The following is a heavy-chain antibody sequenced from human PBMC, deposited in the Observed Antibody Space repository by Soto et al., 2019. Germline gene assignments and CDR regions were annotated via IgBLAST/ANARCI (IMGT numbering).Heavy chain of an antibody. D-gene: IGHD1-26*01. Sequence: GGSLSLSRAASGFTFSSYSMTWVRQAPGKGLEWVSSISSSRRHTYYADSVTGRFTISRDNAKNTLYLQMNSLGADDTAVYCCAKSRVRIVGANSVDYWGQGTPVTVSS. CDR2: ISSSRRHT. V-gene: IGHV3-21*01. CDR1: GFTFSSYS. J-gene: IGHJ4*02. CDR3: AKSRVRIVGANSVDY.